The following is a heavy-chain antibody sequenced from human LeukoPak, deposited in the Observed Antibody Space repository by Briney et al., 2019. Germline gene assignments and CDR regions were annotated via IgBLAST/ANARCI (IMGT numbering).Heavy chain of an antibody. CDR1: GFTVSSNY. D-gene: IGHD3-3*01. J-gene: IGHJ4*02. CDR2: VSGGGHNT. V-gene: IGHV3-23*01. Sequence: PGGSLRLSCAASGFTVSSNYMSWVRQAPGKGLEWVSVVSGGGHNTYYADSVKGRFTMSRDNSKRTVYLQMNSLRAEDTAVYYCAKDRSSWYYPFDSWGQGTLVTVSS. CDR3: AKDRSSWYYPFDS.